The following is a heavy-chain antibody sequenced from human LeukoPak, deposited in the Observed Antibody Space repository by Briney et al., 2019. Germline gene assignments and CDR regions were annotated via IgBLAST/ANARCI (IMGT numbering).Heavy chain of an antibody. CDR3: ARLPLLYCSGGSCYDGSFDL. V-gene: IGHV5-51*01. CDR1: GYSFTNYW. D-gene: IGHD2-15*01. CDR2: IYPSDSDT. J-gene: IGHJ5*02. Sequence: GESLKISCKGSGYSFTNYWIGWVRQMPGKGLEWMGIIYPSDSDTRYSPSFQGQVTISADKSISTAYLQWSSLKASDTAMYYCARLPLLYCSGGSCYDGSFDLWGQGTLVTVSS.